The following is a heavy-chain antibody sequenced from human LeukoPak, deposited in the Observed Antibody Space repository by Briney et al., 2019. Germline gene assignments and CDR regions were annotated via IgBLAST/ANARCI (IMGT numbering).Heavy chain of an antibody. V-gene: IGHV1-18*04. D-gene: IGHD3-22*01. CDR2: ISAYNGNT. Sequence: GASVKVSCKASGYTFTGYYMHWVRQAPGQGLEWMGWISAYNGNTNYAQKLQGRVTMTTDTSTSTAYMELRSLRSDDTAVYYCARGRRRGGDYYDSSFVDDAFDIWGQGTMVTVSS. CDR1: GYTFTGYY. CDR3: ARGRRRGGDYYDSSFVDDAFDI. J-gene: IGHJ3*02.